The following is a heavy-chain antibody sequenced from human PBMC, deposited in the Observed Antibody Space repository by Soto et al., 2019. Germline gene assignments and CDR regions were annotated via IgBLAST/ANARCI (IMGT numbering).Heavy chain of an antibody. D-gene: IGHD3-16*01. J-gene: IGHJ5*02. V-gene: IGHV3-30*03. Sequence: GGSLRLSCAASGFTFSNYGMHWVRQAPGEGLDWVADISYGGSNKYYADSVKGRFTISRDNSKNTLSLQMNSLRSADTAVYYCARDLHPNDPRSFPGCFDPWCQGTLVAVCS. CDR1: GFTFSNYG. CDR3: ARDLHPNDPRSFPGCFDP. CDR2: ISYGGSNK.